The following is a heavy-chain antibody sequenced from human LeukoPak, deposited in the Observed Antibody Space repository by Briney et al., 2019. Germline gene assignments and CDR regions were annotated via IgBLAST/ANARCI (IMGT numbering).Heavy chain of an antibody. CDR3: AAIIYDLWSGFQD. D-gene: IGHD3-3*01. V-gene: IGHV3-48*01. CDR1: GFSFSSYS. J-gene: IGHJ1*01. Sequence: GGSLRLSCAASGFSFSSYSMNWVRQAPGKGLEWISYITSSSNPIYYADSVKGRFTISRDYARNSVYLQMNSLRADDTGVYYCAAIIYDLWSGFQDWGQGTLVTVSS. CDR2: ITSSSNPI.